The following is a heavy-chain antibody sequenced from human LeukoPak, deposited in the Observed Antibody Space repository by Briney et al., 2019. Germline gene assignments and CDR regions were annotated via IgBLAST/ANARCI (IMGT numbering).Heavy chain of an antibody. J-gene: IGHJ3*02. CDR2: ISSSSTYI. CDR1: GFISSSYW. D-gene: IGHD3-22*01. CDR3: ARVGYYDSSDYYHEDAFDI. Sequence: GGSLRLSCAASGFISSSYWMSWVRQAPGKGLEWVSSISSSSTYIYYADSVKGRFTISRDNAKNSLDLQMNSLRAEDTAVYYCARVGYYDSSDYYHEDAFDIWGQGTMVTVSS. V-gene: IGHV3-21*01.